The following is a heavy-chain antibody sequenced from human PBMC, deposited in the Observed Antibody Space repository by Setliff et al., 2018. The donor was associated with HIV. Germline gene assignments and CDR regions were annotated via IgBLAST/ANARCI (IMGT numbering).Heavy chain of an antibody. CDR2: VYTSGST. J-gene: IGHJ3*02. CDR1: GGSMSTYY. V-gene: IGHV4-4*07. D-gene: IGHD2-15*01. CDR3: ARVFPPIRGAPFCTPPGAFDI. Sequence: SETLSLTCSVSGGSMSTYYWSWIRQPAGKRLEWIGRVYTSGSTIYNPSLRSRVTMSVDTSKSQFSLKLNSVAAADTAVYYCARVFPPIRGAPFCTPPGAFDIWGHGTMVTVSS.